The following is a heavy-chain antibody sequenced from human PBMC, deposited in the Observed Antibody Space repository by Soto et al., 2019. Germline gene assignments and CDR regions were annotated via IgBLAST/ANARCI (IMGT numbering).Heavy chain of an antibody. CDR2: IYYSGST. D-gene: IGHD6-13*01. V-gene: IGHV4-31*03. CDR3: ARRSSSWYFDY. CDR1: GGSISSGGYY. J-gene: IGHJ4*02. Sequence: PSETLSLTCTASGGSISSGGYYWSWIRQHPGKGLEWIGYIYYSGSTYYNPSLKSRVTISVDTSKNTLNLQMNSLRAEDTAVYYCARRSSSWYFDYWGQGTLVTVSS.